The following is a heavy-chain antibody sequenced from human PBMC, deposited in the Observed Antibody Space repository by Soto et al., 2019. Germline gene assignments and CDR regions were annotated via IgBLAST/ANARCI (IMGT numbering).Heavy chain of an antibody. CDR2: INAGNGNT. Sequence: ASVKVSCKASGYTFTSYAMHWVRQAPGQRLEWMGWINAGNGNTKYSQKFQGRVTITRDTSASTAYMELSSLRSEDTAVYYCAREGGPYYDGYYYYYMDGWGKGTTVNVSS. J-gene: IGHJ6*03. V-gene: IGHV1-3*01. CDR1: GYTFTSYA. D-gene: IGHD3-22*01. CDR3: AREGGPYYDGYYYYYMDG.